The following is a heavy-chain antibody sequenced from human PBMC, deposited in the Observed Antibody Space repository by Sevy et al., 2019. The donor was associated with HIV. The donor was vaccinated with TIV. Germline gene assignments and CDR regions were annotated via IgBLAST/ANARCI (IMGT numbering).Heavy chain of an antibody. CDR2: ISSSSSYI. D-gene: IGHD5-18*01. J-gene: IGHJ6*02. V-gene: IGHV3-21*01. CDR1: GFTFSSYS. Sequence: GGSLRLSCAASGFTFSSYSMNWVRQAPGKGLEWVSSISSSSSYIYYADSVKGRFTISRDNAKNSLYLQMNSLRAEDAAVYYCARRNVDTAMNYYCYGMDVWGQGTTVTVSS. CDR3: ARRNVDTAMNYYCYGMDV.